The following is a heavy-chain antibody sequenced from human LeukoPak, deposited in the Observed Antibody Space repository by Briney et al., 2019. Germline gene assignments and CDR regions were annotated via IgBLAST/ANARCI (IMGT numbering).Heavy chain of an antibody. CDR2: INPSGGST. CDR3: ARAQLWLGWFDP. D-gene: IGHD5-18*01. CDR1: GYPFTSYY. J-gene: IGHJ5*02. Sequence: GASVKVSFKASGYPFTSYYMHWVRPAPGQGGEWMGIINPSGGSTSYAQKFQGRVTMTRDTSTSTVYMELSSLRSEDTAVYYCARAQLWLGWFDPWGQGTLVTVSS. V-gene: IGHV1-46*01.